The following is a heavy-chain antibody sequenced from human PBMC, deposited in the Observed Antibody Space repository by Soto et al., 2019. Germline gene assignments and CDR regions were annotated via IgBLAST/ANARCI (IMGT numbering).Heavy chain of an antibody. V-gene: IGHV4-30-4*01. D-gene: IGHD3-10*01. Sequence: PSETMSLSCTVSGDSIRSGNHYWSWIRQPPGKCLEWIGYIYYSGSTYYSPSLKSRVTISVDTSKNQFSLKLNSVTAADTAVYYCVRDMGGGSGNYYKSQGRDVSGQGITVT. CDR1: GDSIRSGNHY. CDR3: VRDMGGGSGNYYKSQGRDV. CDR2: IYYSGST. J-gene: IGHJ6*02.